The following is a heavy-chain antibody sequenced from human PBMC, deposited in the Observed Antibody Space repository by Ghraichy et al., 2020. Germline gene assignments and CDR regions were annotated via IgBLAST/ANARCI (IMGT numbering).Heavy chain of an antibody. CDR3: TSYYTDWYYFDY. J-gene: IGHJ4*02. V-gene: IGHV3-49*04. Sequence: GGSLRLSCTDSEFNLGDYSMKWVRQAPGKGLEWVGFIRSKYFGGTTEYAASVKGRFTISRDDSKNIAYLQMTSLKTEDTAVYYCTSYYTDWYYFDYWGQGTLVTVSS. CDR1: EFNLGDYS. CDR2: IRSKYFGGTT. D-gene: IGHD3-9*01.